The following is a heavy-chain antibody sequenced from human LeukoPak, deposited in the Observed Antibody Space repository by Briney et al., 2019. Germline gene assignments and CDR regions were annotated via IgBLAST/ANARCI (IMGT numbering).Heavy chain of an antibody. CDR2: TYYSGST. V-gene: IGHV4-59*08. Sequence: PSETLSLTCIVSGGSISSYYWSWIRQPPGKGLEWIGYTYYSGSTNHNPSLKSRVTISVDTSKNQFSLKLSSVTAADTAVYYCATLTYCSGGSCFPKYFQHWGQGTLVAVSS. CDR1: GGSISSYY. D-gene: IGHD2-15*01. J-gene: IGHJ1*01. CDR3: ATLTYCSGGSCFPKYFQH.